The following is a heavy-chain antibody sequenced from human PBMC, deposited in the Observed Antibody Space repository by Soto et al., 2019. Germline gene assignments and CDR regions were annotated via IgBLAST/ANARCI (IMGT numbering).Heavy chain of an antibody. CDR1: GYTFTDYA. V-gene: IGHV1-18*04. CDR2: ISPYSGNT. D-gene: IGHD6-6*01. Sequence: QAQLAQSGPELKSPGASVKVSCKASGYTFTDYAISWVRQAPGQGFQWVGWISPYSGNTTSAENFFDRVTMTTDTSTTTAYLELRSLRSDDTAVYYSARAHGLPWAVRPATYYYAMAVWGQGTTVTVSS. CDR3: ARAHGLPWAVRPATYYYAMAV. J-gene: IGHJ6*02.